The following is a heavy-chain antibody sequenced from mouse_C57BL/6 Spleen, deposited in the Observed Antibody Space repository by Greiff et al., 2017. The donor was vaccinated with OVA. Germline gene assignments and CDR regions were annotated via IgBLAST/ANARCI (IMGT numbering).Heavy chain of an antibody. CDR2: IYPSDSET. CDR3: ARGDGSTPYYFDY. Sequence: QVQLKQPGAELVRPGSSVKLSCKASGYTFTSYWMDWVKQRPGQGLEWIGNIYPSDSETHYNQKFKDKATLTVDKSSSTAYMQLSSLTSEDSAVYYCARGDGSTPYYFDYWGQGTTLTVSS. J-gene: IGHJ2*01. V-gene: IGHV1-61*01. CDR1: GYTFTSYW. D-gene: IGHD1-1*01.